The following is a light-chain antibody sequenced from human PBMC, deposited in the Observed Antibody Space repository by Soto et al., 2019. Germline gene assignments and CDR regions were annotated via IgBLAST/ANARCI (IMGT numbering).Light chain of an antibody. V-gene: IGKV3-20*01. Sequence: EIVLTQSPGTLSLSPGERATLSCRASQSVSSSYLAWYQQKPGQAPRLLIYGASSRATGIPDRVSGSGSGTDFTLTISRLEPEDFAVYYCQQYGSSLPDTFGQGTKLEIK. CDR2: GAS. CDR1: QSVSSSY. J-gene: IGKJ2*01. CDR3: QQYGSSLPDT.